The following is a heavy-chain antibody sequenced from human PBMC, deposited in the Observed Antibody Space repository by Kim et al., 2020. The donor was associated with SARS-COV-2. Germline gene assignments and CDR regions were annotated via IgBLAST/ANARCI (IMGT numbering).Heavy chain of an antibody. J-gene: IGHJ4*02. CDR1: GFTFSSYS. D-gene: IGHD3-22*01. CDR2: ISSSSSTI. Sequence: GGSLRLSCAASGFTFSSYSMNWVRQAPGKGLEWVSYISSSSSTIYYADSVKGRFTISRDNAKNSLYLQMNSLRAEDTAVYYCARVVSTYYYDSSGYIDYWGQGTLVTVSS. CDR3: ARVVSTYYYDSSGYIDY. V-gene: IGHV3-48*04.